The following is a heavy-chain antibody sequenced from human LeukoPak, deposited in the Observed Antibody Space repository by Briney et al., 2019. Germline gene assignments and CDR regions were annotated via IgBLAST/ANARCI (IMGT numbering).Heavy chain of an antibody. D-gene: IGHD5-18*01. CDR2: ISGSGGST. V-gene: IGHV3-23*01. CDR1: GFTFSSYA. CDR3: AKGSGYRYGYDYYYYMDV. Sequence: GGSLRLSCAASGFTFSSYAMSWVRQAPGKGLEWVSAISGSGGSTYYADSVTGRFTISRDNSKNTLYLQMNSLRAEDTAVYYCAKGSGYRYGYDYYYYMDVWGKGTTVTVSS. J-gene: IGHJ6*03.